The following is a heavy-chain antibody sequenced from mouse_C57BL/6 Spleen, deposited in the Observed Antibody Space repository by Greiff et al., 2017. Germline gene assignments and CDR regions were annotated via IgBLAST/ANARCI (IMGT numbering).Heavy chain of an antibody. J-gene: IGHJ2*01. CDR1: GFTFSDYY. Sequence: EVHLVESEGGLVQPGSSMKLSCTASGFTFSDYYMAWVRQVPEQGLEWVANINYDGSSTSYLDSLKSRFILSRDNAKNSLYLQMSSLKSEDTATYYCAREDYGSRSFFDYWGQGTTLTVSS. CDR3: AREDYGSRSFFDY. CDR2: INYDGSST. D-gene: IGHD1-1*01. V-gene: IGHV5-16*01.